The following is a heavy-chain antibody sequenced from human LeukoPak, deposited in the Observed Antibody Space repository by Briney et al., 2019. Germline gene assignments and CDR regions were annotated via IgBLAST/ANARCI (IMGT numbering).Heavy chain of an antibody. V-gene: IGHV3-74*01. J-gene: IGHJ4*02. Sequence: GGSLRLSCAASGLTFSGYWMHWVRQAPGKGLVWVSRINSEGSSTSYADSVKGRFTISRDNAKNTLYLQMNSLRAEDTAVYFCARVGYSYGYDYWGQGTLVTVSS. D-gene: IGHD5-18*01. CDR3: ARVGYSYGYDY. CDR2: INSEGSST. CDR1: GLTFSGYW.